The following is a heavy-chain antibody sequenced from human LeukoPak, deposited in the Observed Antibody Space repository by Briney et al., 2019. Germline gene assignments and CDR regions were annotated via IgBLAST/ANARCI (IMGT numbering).Heavy chain of an antibody. J-gene: IGHJ4*02. CDR3: AGSVITIFGGLEY. CDR1: GFTVSSND. Sequence: PGGSLRLSCAASGFTVSSNDMSWVHQAPGKGLEWVSVIYSGGSTYYADSVKGRFTIYRDNSKDTLYLQMNSLRTEDTAVYYCAGSVITIFGGLEYWGQGTLVTVSS. D-gene: IGHD3-3*01. V-gene: IGHV3-66*02. CDR2: IYSGGST.